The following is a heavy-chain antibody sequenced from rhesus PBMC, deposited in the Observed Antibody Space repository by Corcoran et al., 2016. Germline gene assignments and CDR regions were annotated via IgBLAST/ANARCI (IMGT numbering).Heavy chain of an antibody. CDR3: AKDWILNV. D-gene: IGHD3-3*01. Sequence: EVHLVESGGGLVQPGGSLRLSCAASGFTFSNSGMSWVRQAPGKGVEGVSHISSGGDNTYYADSVKDRFTISRDNSKNTLSLQLDSLRAEDTAVYYCAKDWILNVWGRGVLVTVSS. CDR1: GFTFSNSG. V-gene: IGHV3S5*01. CDR2: ISSGGDNT. J-gene: IGHJ5-2*02.